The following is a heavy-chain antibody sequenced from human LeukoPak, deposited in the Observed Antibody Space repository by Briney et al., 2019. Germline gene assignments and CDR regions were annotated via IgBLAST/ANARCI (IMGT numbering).Heavy chain of an antibody. Sequence: GGSLRLSCAASGFTFRGYAMHWVRQAPGRGLEGVAFLRYDGSDQKYADSVKGRFTISRDNSKNTLYLQMSSLRGEDTAVYYCARESYDSSGYGRFDYWGQGTLVTVSS. CDR2: LRYDGSDQ. D-gene: IGHD3-22*01. J-gene: IGHJ4*02. CDR3: ARESYDSSGYGRFDY. V-gene: IGHV3-30*02. CDR1: GFTFRGYA.